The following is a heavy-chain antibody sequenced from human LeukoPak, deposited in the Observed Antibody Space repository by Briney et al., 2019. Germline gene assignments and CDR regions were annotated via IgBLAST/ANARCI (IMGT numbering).Heavy chain of an antibody. CDR2: ISCSSSYI. Sequence: PGGSLRLSCAASGFTFSSYSMNWVRQAPGKGLEWVSSISCSSSYIYYADSVKGRFTISRDNAKNSLYLQMNSLIAEDTAVYYCARDHVQVVSSDDIDRTWGQGNLVTVSS. D-gene: IGHD6-6*01. J-gene: IGHJ4*02. CDR1: GFTFSSYS. CDR3: ARDHVQVVSSDDIDRT. V-gene: IGHV3-21*01.